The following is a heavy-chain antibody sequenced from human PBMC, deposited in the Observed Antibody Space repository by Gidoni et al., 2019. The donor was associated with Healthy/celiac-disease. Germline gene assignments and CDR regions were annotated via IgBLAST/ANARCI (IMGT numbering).Heavy chain of an antibody. D-gene: IGHD3-22*01. V-gene: IGHV3-21*01. J-gene: IGHJ3*02. CDR1: GSNFSSYR. CDR3: ARDWYYDSSGYYNDAFDI. Sequence: EVQLVESGGGLVKPGGSLRLSCAASGSNFSSYRLNWVRQAPGKGLEWVSSISISSSYIYYADSVKGRFTISRDNAKNSLYLQMNSLRSEDTAVYYCARDWYYDSSGYYNDAFDIWGQGTMVTVSS. CDR2: ISISSSYI.